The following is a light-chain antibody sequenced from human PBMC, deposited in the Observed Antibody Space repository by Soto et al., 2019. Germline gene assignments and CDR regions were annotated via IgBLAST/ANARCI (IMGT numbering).Light chain of an antibody. V-gene: IGKV3-15*01. J-gene: IGKJ4*01. Sequence: EIVMTQSPATLSVSPGERATLSCRASQSVSSNLAWYQQKPGQAPRLLIYGASTRATGIAARFSGSGSGTGFTLTISSLQSEDFAVYYCQQYNNWPPELTFGGGTKVEIK. CDR1: QSVSSN. CDR3: QQYNNWPPELT. CDR2: GAS.